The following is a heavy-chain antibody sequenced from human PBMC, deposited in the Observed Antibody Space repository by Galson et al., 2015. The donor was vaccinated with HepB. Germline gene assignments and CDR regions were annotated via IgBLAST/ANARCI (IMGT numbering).Heavy chain of an antibody. V-gene: IGHV4-59*01. J-gene: IGHJ3*01. D-gene: IGHD3-10*01. CDR3: ARVGYYASGRLDPDAFDF. Sequence: ETLSLTCTVSGGSISKYYWGWIRQPPGKGLEWIGYIYDSESINYNPSLRGRVTISVDTSKNLFSLNLSTVTASDTAVYYCARVGYYASGRLDPDAFDFWGQGTLVTVSS. CDR2: IYDSESI. CDR1: GGSISKYY.